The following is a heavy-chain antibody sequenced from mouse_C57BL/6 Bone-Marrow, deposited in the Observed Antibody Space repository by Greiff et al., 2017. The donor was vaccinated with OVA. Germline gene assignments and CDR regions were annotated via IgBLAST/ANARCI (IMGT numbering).Heavy chain of an antibody. CDR1: GYTFTSYW. CDR2: IYPGSGST. Sequence: QVQLQQPGAELVKPGASVKMSCKASGYTFTSYWITWVKQRPGQGLEWIGDIYPGSGSTNYNEKFKSKATLTVDKSSSTAYMQLSSLSSEDSAVYYCARWGLYWGQGTTLTVSS. V-gene: IGHV1-55*01. CDR3: ARWGLY. J-gene: IGHJ2*01.